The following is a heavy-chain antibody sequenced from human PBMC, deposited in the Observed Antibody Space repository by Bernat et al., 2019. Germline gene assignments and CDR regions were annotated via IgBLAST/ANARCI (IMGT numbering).Heavy chain of an antibody. D-gene: IGHD5-18*01. V-gene: IGHV1-69*01. CDR3: KSRDTAMVYYYYYGMDV. CDR1: GGTFSSYA. Sequence: QVQLVQSGAEVKKPGSSVKVSCKASGGTFSSYAISWVRQAPGQGLEWMGGIIPIFGTANYAQKFQDRVAITADESTSTAYMELSSLRCEDTAVYYCKSRDTAMVYYYYYGMDVWGRGTTVTVSS. J-gene: IGHJ6*02. CDR2: IIPIFGTA.